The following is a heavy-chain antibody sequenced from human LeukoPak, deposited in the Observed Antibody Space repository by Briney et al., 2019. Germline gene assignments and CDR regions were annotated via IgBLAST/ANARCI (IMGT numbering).Heavy chain of an antibody. CDR2: ISGSGGST. Sequence: HPGGSLRLSCAASGFTFSSYAMSWVRQAPGKGLEWVSAISGSGGSTYYADSVKGRFTISRDNSKNTLYLQMNSLRAEDTAVYYCAKGLAYCGGDCSPDAFDIWGQGTMVTVSS. V-gene: IGHV3-23*01. D-gene: IGHD2-21*01. CDR1: GFTFSSYA. CDR3: AKGLAYCGGDCSPDAFDI. J-gene: IGHJ3*02.